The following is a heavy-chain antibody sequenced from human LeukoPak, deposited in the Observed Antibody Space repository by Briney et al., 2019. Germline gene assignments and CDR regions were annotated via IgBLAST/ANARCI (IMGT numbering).Heavy chain of an antibody. CDR2: IYYSGST. J-gene: IGHJ5*02. CDR3: AREGCSSTSCYFDP. CDR1: GVSISGGGYY. V-gene: IGHV4-31*03. D-gene: IGHD2-2*01. Sequence: SQTLSLTCTVSGVSISGGGYYWSWIRQHPGKGLEWIGYIYYSGSTYYNPSLKSRVTISIDPSKDQFSLKLSSVTAADTAVYYCAREGCSSTSCYFDPWGQGTLVTVSS.